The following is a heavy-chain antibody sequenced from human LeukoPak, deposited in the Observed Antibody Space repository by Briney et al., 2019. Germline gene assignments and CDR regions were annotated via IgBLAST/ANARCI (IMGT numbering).Heavy chain of an antibody. Sequence: EASVKVSCKASGYTFTDYYIHWVRQAPGQGLEWMGRINPNSGGTNYAQNFQGKVTVTRDTSISTVYMELSGLRSDDTAVYYCTRYYYHTSGFDYWDQGTLVTVSS. CDR2: INPNSGGT. CDR1: GYTFTDYY. J-gene: IGHJ4*02. CDR3: TRYYYHTSGFDY. D-gene: IGHD3-22*01. V-gene: IGHV1-2*06.